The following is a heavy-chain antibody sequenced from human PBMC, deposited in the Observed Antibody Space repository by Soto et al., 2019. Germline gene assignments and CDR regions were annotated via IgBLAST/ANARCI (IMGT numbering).Heavy chain of an antibody. CDR2: ISYDGSNK. D-gene: IGHD3-3*01. V-gene: IGHV3-30-3*01. CDR1: GFTFSTYA. CDR3: ARDKRDLRFLEWSYYFGY. J-gene: IGHJ4*02. Sequence: QVPLVESGGGVVQPGRSLRLSCAASGFTFSTYAMHWVRQAPGKGLEWVAVISYDGSNKYYADSVKGRFTISRDNSKNTLYLQMNSLRAEDTAVYYCARDKRDLRFLEWSYYFGYWGQGTLVTVSS.